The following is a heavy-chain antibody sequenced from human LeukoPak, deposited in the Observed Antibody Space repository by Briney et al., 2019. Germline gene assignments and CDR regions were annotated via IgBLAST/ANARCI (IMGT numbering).Heavy chain of an antibody. J-gene: IGHJ6*03. CDR2: IYYSGST. D-gene: IGHD4-17*01. CDR1: GGSISSYY. V-gene: IGHV4-59*01. CDR3: ARIISTVTTWYYYYMDV. Sequence: SETLSLTCTVSGGSISSYYWSWIRQPPGQGLEWIGYIYYSGSTNYNPSLKSRVTISVDTSKNQFSLKLSSVTAADTAVYYCARIISTVTTWYYYYMDVWGKGTTVTISS.